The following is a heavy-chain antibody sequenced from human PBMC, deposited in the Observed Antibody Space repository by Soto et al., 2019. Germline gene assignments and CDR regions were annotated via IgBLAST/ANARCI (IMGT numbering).Heavy chain of an antibody. D-gene: IGHD2-8*01. V-gene: IGHV3-23*01. CDR2: ISGSGGST. CDR3: AKDLGANGVDYYYGMDV. CDR1: GFTFSSYA. Sequence: VGSLRLSCAASGFTFSSYAMSWVRQAPGKGLEWVSAISGSGGSTYYADSVKGRFTISRDNSKNTLYLQMNSLRAEDTAVYYCAKDLGANGVDYYYGMDVWGQGTTVTVSS. J-gene: IGHJ6*02.